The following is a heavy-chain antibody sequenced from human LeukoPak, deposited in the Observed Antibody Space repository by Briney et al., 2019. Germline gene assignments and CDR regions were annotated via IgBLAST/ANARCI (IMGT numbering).Heavy chain of an antibody. CDR1: GFTFSTSW. D-gene: IGHD2-15*01. CDR2: INSDGSII. CDR3: ARDCSGGLCSYFDY. J-gene: IGHJ4*02. Sequence: PGGSLRLSCAASGFTFSTSWMHWVRQAPGKGLVWVSRINSDGSIITYADSVKGRFTISRDNSKNTLYLQMNSLRAEDTAVYYCARDCSGGLCSYFDYWGQGTLVTVSS. V-gene: IGHV3-74*01.